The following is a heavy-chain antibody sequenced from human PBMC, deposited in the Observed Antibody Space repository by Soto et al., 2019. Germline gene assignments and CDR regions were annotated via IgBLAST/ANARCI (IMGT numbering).Heavy chain of an antibody. V-gene: IGHV3-33*01. CDR2: IWLDGSER. J-gene: IGHJ5*01. CDR1: GFMFVTSG. CDR3: ARDASGTTSFLAS. D-gene: IGHD1-1*01. Sequence: GGSLRLSCEASGFMFVTSGMHWVRQAPGKGLEWVSGIWLDGSERYYSDSVKGRFTISRDNSKNTLFLQMNSLRVEDTAVYFCARDASGTTSFLASWGQGTLVTVSS.